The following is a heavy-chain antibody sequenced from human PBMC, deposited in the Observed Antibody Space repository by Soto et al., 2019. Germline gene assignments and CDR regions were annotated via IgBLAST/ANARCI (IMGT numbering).Heavy chain of an antibody. CDR1: GYTFTSYY. Sequence: QVQLVQSGAEVKKPGASVKVSCKASGYTFTSYYMHWVRQAPGQGLEWMGIINPSGGSTSYAQKFQGRVTMTRDTSTSTVYMELSRLRSEDTAVYYCARAGGSDYVWGSYRHTDYWGQGTLVTVSS. CDR2: INPSGGST. D-gene: IGHD3-16*02. V-gene: IGHV1-46*01. J-gene: IGHJ4*02. CDR3: ARAGGSDYVWGSYRHTDY.